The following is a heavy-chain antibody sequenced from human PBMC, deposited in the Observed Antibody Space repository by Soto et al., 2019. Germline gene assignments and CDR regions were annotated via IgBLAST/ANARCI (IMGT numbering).Heavy chain of an antibody. CDR3: AADKLPWCGELLPYHYYGMDV. D-gene: IGHD3-10*01. J-gene: IGHJ6*02. CDR1: GFTFTSSA. Sequence: SVKVSCKASGFTFTSSAVQWVRQARGPRLEWIGWMVVGRVNTKYAQKLQERVTITRDMSKSTDYMELSSLRSEDRAVYYCAADKLPWCGELLPYHYYGMDVWAQATTVTVSS. V-gene: IGHV1-58*01. CDR2: MVVGRVNT.